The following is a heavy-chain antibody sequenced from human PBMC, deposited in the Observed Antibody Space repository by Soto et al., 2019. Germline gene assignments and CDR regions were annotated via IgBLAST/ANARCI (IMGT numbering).Heavy chain of an antibody. CDR3: ARRYGGNLDY. CDR2: IYYSGST. CDR1: GASISSNTYY. J-gene: IGHJ4*02. D-gene: IGHD1-26*01. Sequence: SETLSLTCTVSGASISSNTYYWSWIRQPPGKGLEWIGYIYYSGSTNYNPSLKSRVTISVDTSKNHFSLKLSSVTAADTAVYYCARRYGGNLDYWGQGTLVTVSS. V-gene: IGHV4-61*03.